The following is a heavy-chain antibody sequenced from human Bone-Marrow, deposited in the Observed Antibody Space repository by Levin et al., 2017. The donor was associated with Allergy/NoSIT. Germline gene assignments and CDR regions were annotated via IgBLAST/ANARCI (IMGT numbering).Heavy chain of an antibody. CDR2: IYYSGST. Sequence: SETLSLTCTVSGGSISSSSYYWGWIRQPPGKGLEWIGSIYYSGSTYYNPPLKSRVTISVDTSKNQFSLKLSSVTAADTAGYYCARHTRTKSIAARPRVTPVDPWGQGTLVTVSS. CDR3: ARHTRTKSIAARPRVTPVDP. D-gene: IGHD6-6*01. J-gene: IGHJ5*02. V-gene: IGHV4-39*01. CDR1: GGSISSSSYY.